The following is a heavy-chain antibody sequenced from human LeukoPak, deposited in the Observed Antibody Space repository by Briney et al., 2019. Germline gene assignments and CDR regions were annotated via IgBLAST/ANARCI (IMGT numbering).Heavy chain of an antibody. CDR1: GFTFSSYA. J-gene: IGHJ4*02. CDR2: ISGSGGST. CDR3: AKDRDSSGYYSY. V-gene: IGHV3-23*01. D-gene: IGHD3-22*01. Sequence: GGSLRLSCAASGFTFSSYAMSWVRQAPGKGLEWVSAISGSGGSTYYANSVKGRFTISRENSKNTLYLQVNSLRAEDTAVYYCAKDRDSSGYYSYWGQGTLVTVSS.